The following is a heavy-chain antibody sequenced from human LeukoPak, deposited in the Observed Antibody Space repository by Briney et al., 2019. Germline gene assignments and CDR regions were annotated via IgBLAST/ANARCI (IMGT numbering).Heavy chain of an antibody. CDR1: GFTFSSYS. D-gene: IGHD6-19*01. V-gene: IGHV3-48*04. CDR3: AREYSSGWYGFGDY. Sequence: GGSLRLSCAASGFTFSSYSMNWVRQAPGKGLEWVSYISSSSSTIYYADSVKGRFTISRDNAKNSLYLQMNSLRAEDTAVYYCAREYSSGWYGFGDYWGQGTLVTVSS. J-gene: IGHJ4*02. CDR2: ISSSSSTI.